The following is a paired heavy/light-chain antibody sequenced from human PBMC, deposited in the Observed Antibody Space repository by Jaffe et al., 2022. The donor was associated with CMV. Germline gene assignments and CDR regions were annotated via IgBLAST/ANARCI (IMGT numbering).Heavy chain of an antibody. CDR3: ARDRKRRNPFDY. V-gene: IGHV3-66*01. J-gene: IGHJ4*02. Sequence: DVQLVESGGGLVQPGGSLRLSCIDSGFSVSSNYMSWVRQAPGKGLEWVSVIYSGGSIYYADSVKGRFTISRDNSRNTLYLQMNSLRVEDTALYYCARDRKRRNPFDYWGQGTLVTVSS. CDR1: GFSVSSNY. CDR2: IYSGGSI.
Light chain of an antibody. CDR3: QQFNSYWT. Sequence: DIQMTQSPSTLSATVGDRVTITCRASQSISRWLAWYQQKPGKAPKLLIYEASTLESGVPSRFSGSGSGTEFTLTISNLQPDDLATYYCQQFNSYWTFGQGTKVEIK. J-gene: IGKJ1*01. CDR1: QSISRW. V-gene: IGKV1-5*03. CDR2: EAS.